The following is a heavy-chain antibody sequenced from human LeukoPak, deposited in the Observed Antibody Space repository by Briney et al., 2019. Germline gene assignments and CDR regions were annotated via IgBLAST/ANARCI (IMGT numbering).Heavy chain of an antibody. Sequence: ASVKVSCKASGGTFSSNAISWVRQAPGQGLEWMGRIIPILGIANYAQKFQGRVTITADKSTSTAYMELSSLRSEDTAVYYCARGVTAIQDAFDIWGQGTMVTVSS. D-gene: IGHD2-21*02. J-gene: IGHJ3*02. CDR3: ARGVTAIQDAFDI. CDR1: GGTFSSNA. CDR2: IIPILGIA. V-gene: IGHV1-69*04.